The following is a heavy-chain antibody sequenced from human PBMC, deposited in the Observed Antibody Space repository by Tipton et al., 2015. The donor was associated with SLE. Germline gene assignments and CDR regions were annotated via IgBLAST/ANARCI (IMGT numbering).Heavy chain of an antibody. CDR3: ARLGKVYYDFWSGYPRPSDAFDI. V-gene: IGHV4-39*02. CDR1: GGSISSSTYY. J-gene: IGHJ3*02. D-gene: IGHD3-3*01. Sequence: TLSLTCTVSGGSISSSTYYWGWIRQPPGKGLEWIGDISYSGTTYYNPSLKSRITISVDTSKNHFSLKLSSVTAADTAVYYCARLGKVYYDFWSGYPRPSDAFDIWGQGTMVTVSS. CDR2: ISYSGTT.